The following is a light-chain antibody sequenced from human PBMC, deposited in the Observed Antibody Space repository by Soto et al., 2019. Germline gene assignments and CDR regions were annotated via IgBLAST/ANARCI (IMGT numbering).Light chain of an antibody. CDR3: QQSYSAPYT. CDR2: DAS. CDR1: QSVSNY. V-gene: IGKV3-11*01. Sequence: EIVLTQSPATLSLSPGERAALSCRASQSVSNYLAWFQQKPGQAPRLLIYDASNRATGIPARFSGSGSGTDFTLTISSLDPEDFATYYCQQSYSAPYTFGQGARLEIK. J-gene: IGKJ2*01.